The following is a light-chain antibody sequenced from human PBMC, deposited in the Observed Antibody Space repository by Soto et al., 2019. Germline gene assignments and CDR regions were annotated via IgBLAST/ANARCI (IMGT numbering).Light chain of an antibody. CDR3: QQYVNALT. CDR1: QAISNQ. J-gene: IGKJ4*01. Sequence: DIQMTQSPSSLSASAGDRVTITCQASQAISNQLNWYQQKAGKAPKLLINDASNLEAGVPARFSGSGAGTDFTLTISSLQPEDIATYYCQQYVNALTFGGGTKVEIK. V-gene: IGKV1-33*01. CDR2: DAS.